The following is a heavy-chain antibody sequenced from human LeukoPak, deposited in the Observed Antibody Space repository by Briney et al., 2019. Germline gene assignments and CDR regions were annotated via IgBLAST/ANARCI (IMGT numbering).Heavy chain of an antibody. D-gene: IGHD2-21*01. V-gene: IGHV1-8*03. J-gene: IGHJ5*02. CDR2: MSPIGGNA. CDR1: GYTFTGYD. CDR3: ARGLVVFRADETGWFDP. Sequence: VASVKVSCKASGYTFTGYDINWVRQAAGQGLEWMGWMSPIGGNAGYALKFQGRVTITRNTSISTAYMELSSLRSEDTAVYYCARGLVVFRADETGWFDPWGQGTLVTVSS.